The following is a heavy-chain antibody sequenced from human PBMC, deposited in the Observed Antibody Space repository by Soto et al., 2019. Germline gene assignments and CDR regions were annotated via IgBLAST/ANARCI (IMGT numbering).Heavy chain of an antibody. Sequence: PGGSLRVSCAASGFTFISYAMSWVRQAPGKGLEWVSAISGSGGSTYYADSVKGRFTISRDNSKNTLYLQMNSLRAEDTAVYYCAKDSYYYYYGMDVWGQGTTVTVSS. CDR3: AKDSYYYYYGMDV. V-gene: IGHV3-23*01. CDR1: GFTFISYA. CDR2: ISGSGGST. J-gene: IGHJ6*02.